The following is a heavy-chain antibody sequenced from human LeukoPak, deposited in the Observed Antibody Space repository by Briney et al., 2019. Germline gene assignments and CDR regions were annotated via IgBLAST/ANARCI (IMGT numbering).Heavy chain of an antibody. Sequence: SDTVSLTCTVSGGSISSSSFYGGWIRQPPGKVLEWIASEYQSGTTYNNPSLRSRVTISVDTSKNPFSLKLSSVTAADTAVYYCARHGSSGVYYFDDWGQGTLVTVSS. CDR1: GGSISSSSFY. V-gene: IGHV4-39*01. D-gene: IGHD2-15*01. CDR2: EYQSGTT. CDR3: ARHGSSGVYYFDD. J-gene: IGHJ4*02.